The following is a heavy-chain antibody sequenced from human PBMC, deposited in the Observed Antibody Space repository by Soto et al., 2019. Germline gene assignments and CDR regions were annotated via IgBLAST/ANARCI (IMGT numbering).Heavy chain of an antibody. Sequence: GASVKVSCKASGYTFTSYGISWVRQAPGQGLEWMGWISAYNGNTNYAQKLQGRVTMTTDTSTSTAYMELRSLRSDDTAVYYCARGVVVAAYYYYYGMDVWGQGTTVTVPS. CDR3: ARGVVVAAYYYYYGMDV. CDR2: ISAYNGNT. J-gene: IGHJ6*02. CDR1: GYTFTSYG. D-gene: IGHD2-15*01. V-gene: IGHV1-18*04.